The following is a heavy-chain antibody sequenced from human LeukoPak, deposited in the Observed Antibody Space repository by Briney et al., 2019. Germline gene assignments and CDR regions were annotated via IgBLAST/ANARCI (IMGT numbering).Heavy chain of an antibody. CDR3: ARVPRSTRILIFR. Sequence: PGGSLRLSCAASEFTFSSYEMNWVRQAPGKGLEWVSYISSSGDTIYYADSVKGRFTISRDNAKSSLYLQMNSLRAEDTAVYYCARVPRSTRILIFRWGQGTLVTVSS. V-gene: IGHV3-48*03. CDR2: ISSSGDTI. D-gene: IGHD3/OR15-3a*01. J-gene: IGHJ4*02. CDR1: EFTFSSYE.